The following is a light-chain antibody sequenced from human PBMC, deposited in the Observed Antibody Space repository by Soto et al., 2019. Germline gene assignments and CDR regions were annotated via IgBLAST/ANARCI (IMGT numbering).Light chain of an antibody. J-gene: IGLJ1*01. CDR1: NSDVESYNL. CDR2: EGT. Sequence: QSALTQPASVSESPGQSITISCTGTNSDVESYNLVSWFRQHPGEAPKLIVYEGTKRPSGVSNRFSGSKSGNPASLTISGLQAEDEANYYCCSYAGTATVFGTGTKLTVL. CDR3: CSYAGTATV. V-gene: IGLV2-23*03.